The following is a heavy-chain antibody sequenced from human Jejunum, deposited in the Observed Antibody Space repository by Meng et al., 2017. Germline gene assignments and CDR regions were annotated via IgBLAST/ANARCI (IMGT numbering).Heavy chain of an antibody. CDR3: ARNSFGSGINARGFEP. D-gene: IGHD3-10*01. CDR1: GYSISSGYY. V-gene: IGHV4-38-2*01. Sequence: SETLSLTCDVSGYSISSGYYWAWLRQPPGKGLEWIGSIYLNGGAHYNPSLKSRVTISVDTSKNQFSLKVNSVTAADTAVYFCARNSFGSGINARGFEPWGQGTLVTVSS. CDR2: IYLNGGA. J-gene: IGHJ5*02.